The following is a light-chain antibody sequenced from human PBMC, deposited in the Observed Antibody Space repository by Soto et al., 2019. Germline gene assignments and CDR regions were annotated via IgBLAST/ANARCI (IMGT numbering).Light chain of an antibody. CDR1: PSNFGSNS. V-gene: IGLV1-44*01. J-gene: IGLJ2*01. Sequence: QSVLTQSPSASGTPGQRVNISCSGGPSNFGSNSVNWYQQLPGTAPKVVIYGNNQRPSGVPDRFSGSKSGTSASLAISGLQSDDEADYYCAAWDDSVKGVLFGGGTKLTVL. CDR3: AAWDDSVKGVL. CDR2: GNN.